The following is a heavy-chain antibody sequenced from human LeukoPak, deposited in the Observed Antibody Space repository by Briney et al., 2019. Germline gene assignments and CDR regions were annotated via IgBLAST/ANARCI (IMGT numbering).Heavy chain of an antibody. J-gene: IGHJ4*02. CDR1: GGSISSGAYY. CDR3: ARVVYGSGGGYFDY. V-gene: IGHV4-30-4*01. D-gene: IGHD3-10*01. Sequence: PSQTLPLTCTVSGGSISSGAYYWSWIRRPPGKGLEWIGYIYYSGNTYYNPSLKSRVTISLDMSKNQFSLKLPSVTAADTAVYSCARVVYGSGGGYFDYWGQGTLVTVSS. CDR2: IYYSGNT.